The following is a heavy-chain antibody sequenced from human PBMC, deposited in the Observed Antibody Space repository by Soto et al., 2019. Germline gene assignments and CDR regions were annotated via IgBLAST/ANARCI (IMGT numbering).Heavy chain of an antibody. J-gene: IGHJ4*02. CDR2: INPSGGST. CDR1: GYTFTNYY. Sequence: ASVKVSCKAAGYTFTNYYIHWVRQAPGQGLEWMGVINPSGGSTTYAQKFQGRVTITRDTSTSTVYMELTSLRPEDTAVYYCAADVGGYIYGLARHWGPGTLVTVSS. V-gene: IGHV1-46*01. CDR3: AADVGGYIYGLARH. D-gene: IGHD4-17*01.